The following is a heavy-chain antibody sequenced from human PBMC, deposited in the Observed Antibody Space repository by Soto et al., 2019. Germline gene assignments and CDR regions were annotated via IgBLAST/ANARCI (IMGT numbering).Heavy chain of an antibody. CDR2: ISSSSSYI. CDR1: GFTFSSYS. Sequence: GGSLRLSCAASGFTFSSYSMNWVRQAPGKGLEWVSSISSSSSYIYYADSVKGRFTISRDNAKNSLYLQMNSLRAEDTAVYYCARDYRVWGNSYAFDIWGQGTMVTVSS. V-gene: IGHV3-21*01. D-gene: IGHD3-16*01. CDR3: ARDYRVWGNSYAFDI. J-gene: IGHJ3*02.